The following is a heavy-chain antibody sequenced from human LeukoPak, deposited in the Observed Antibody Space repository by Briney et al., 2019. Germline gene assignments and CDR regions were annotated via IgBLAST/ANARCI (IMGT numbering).Heavy chain of an antibody. CDR2: ISAYNGNT. V-gene: IGHV1-18*01. D-gene: IGHD6-6*01. J-gene: IGHJ4*02. CDR3: ARFFVRYRQLGPHFDY. CDR1: GGTFSSYA. Sequence: GASVKVSCKASGGTFSSYAISWVRQAPGQGLEWMGWISAYNGNTNYAQKLQGRVTMTTDTSTSTAYMELRSLRSDDTAVYYCARFFVRYRQLGPHFDYWGQGTLVTVSS.